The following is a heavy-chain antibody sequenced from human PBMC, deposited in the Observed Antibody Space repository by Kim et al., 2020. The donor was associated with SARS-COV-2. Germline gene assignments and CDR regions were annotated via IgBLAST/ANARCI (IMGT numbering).Heavy chain of an antibody. CDR2: MSGMRGRSGTT. J-gene: IGHJ4*02. V-gene: IGHV3-23*01. Sequence: GGSLRLSCVASGFAFGDYAMCWIRQAPGKGLEWVLAMSGMRGRSGTTYSADAVKGRFTVSRDNSKNTLYLQMNGRRAEGTAWYYCTNGRVENNYHYFHYWAPRTQATVST. CDR1: GFAFGDYA. D-gene: IGHD1-1*01. CDR3: TNGRVENNYHYFHY.